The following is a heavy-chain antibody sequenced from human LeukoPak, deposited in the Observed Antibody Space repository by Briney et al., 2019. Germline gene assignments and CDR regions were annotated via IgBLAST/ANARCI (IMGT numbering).Heavy chain of an antibody. V-gene: IGHV4-61*02. CDR3: ASGVRGVIPFYYYGMDV. CDR1: GGSISSGSYY. CDR2: IYTSGST. D-gene: IGHD3-10*01. Sequence: PSQTLSLTCTVSGGSISSGSYYWSWIRPPAGKGLEWIGRIYTSGSTNYNPSLKSRVTISVDTSKNQFSLKLSSVTAADTAVYYCASGVRGVIPFYYYGMDVWGQGTTVTVSS. J-gene: IGHJ6*02.